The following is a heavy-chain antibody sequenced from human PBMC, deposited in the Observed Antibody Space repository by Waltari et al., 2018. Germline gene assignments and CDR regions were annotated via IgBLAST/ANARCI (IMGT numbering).Heavy chain of an antibody. V-gene: IGHV3-48*03. CDR2: ISSSGSTI. J-gene: IGHJ4*02. Sequence: EVQLVESGGGLVQPGGSLRLSCGASGVTFSNYEMNWVRQAPGKGLEWVSYISSSGSTIYYADSVKGRFTISRDNAKNSLYLQMNSLRAEDTAVYYCAREGEVGSFDYWGQGTLVTVSS. CDR1: GVTFSNYE. D-gene: IGHD3-16*01. CDR3: AREGEVGSFDY.